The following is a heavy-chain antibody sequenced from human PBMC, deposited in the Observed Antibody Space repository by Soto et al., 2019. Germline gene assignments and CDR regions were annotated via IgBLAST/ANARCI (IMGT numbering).Heavy chain of an antibody. CDR3: ASLEGYDFWSGYYGHYYYGMDV. CDR1: GFTFSSYS. Sequence: PGGSLRLSCAASGFTFSSYSMKWVRQAPGKGLEWVSSISSSSSYIYYADSVKGRFTISRDNAKNSLYLQMNSLRAEDTAVYYCASLEGYDFWSGYYGHYYYGMDVWGQGTTVTVSS. J-gene: IGHJ6*02. D-gene: IGHD3-3*01. V-gene: IGHV3-21*01. CDR2: ISSSSSYI.